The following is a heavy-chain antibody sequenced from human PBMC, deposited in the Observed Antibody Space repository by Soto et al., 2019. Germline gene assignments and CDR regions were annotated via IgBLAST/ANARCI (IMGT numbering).Heavy chain of an antibody. CDR1: GGPFSGYY. CDR3: ARKDRFQIAAAPYYFDY. V-gene: IGHV4-34*01. CDR2: INHRGST. Sequence: SETLSLTCAVYGGPFSGYYWSWIRQPPGKGLERIGEINHRGSTDYNPSLKSRVTISVDTSKNQFSLKLSSVTAADTAVYYCARKDRFQIAAAPYYFDYWGQGTLVTVSS. D-gene: IGHD6-13*01. J-gene: IGHJ4*02.